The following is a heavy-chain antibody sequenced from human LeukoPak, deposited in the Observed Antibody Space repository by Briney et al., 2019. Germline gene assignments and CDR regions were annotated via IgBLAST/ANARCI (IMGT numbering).Heavy chain of an antibody. Sequence: PGGSLRLSCAASGFTFRSYSMNWVRQAPGKGLEWVSSISSSSSYIYYADSVKGRFTISRDNAKNSLYLQMNSLRAEDTAVYYCARDSLSGSYYLDYWGQGTLVTFSS. CDR1: GFTFRSYS. CDR2: ISSSSSYI. V-gene: IGHV3-21*01. CDR3: ARDSLSGSYYLDY. D-gene: IGHD1-26*01. J-gene: IGHJ4*02.